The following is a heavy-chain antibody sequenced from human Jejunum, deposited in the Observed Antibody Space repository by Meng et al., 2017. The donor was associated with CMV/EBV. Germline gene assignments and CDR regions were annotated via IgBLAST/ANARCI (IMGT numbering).Heavy chain of an antibody. CDR2: ISAYNGNT. V-gene: IGHV1-18*01. D-gene: IGHD5-24*01. J-gene: IGHJ4*02. Sequence: QCQLVQSGVELKKPGASVKFSCEPSGCIFTSYDISWVRQAPGQGLQYMGWISAYNGNTNYAQELQGRVTMTTDTSTSTAYMELRSLRFDDTAVYYCARDEGGWLTAPDYWGQGTLVTVSS. CDR3: ARDEGGWLTAPDY. CDR1: GCIFTSYD.